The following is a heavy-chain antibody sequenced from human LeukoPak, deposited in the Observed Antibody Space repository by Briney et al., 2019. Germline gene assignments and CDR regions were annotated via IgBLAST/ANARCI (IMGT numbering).Heavy chain of an antibody. CDR3: ARAAREAPYLDY. CDR1: GYTFTGYY. CDR2: INPNSGGT. V-gene: IGHV1-2*02. J-gene: IGHJ4*02. Sequence: ASVKVSCKASGYTFTGYYMHWVRQAPGQGLEWMGWINPNSGGTNYAQKFQGRVTMTRDTSISTAYMELRRLRSDDTAVYYCARAAREAPYLDYWGEGTLVTVSS.